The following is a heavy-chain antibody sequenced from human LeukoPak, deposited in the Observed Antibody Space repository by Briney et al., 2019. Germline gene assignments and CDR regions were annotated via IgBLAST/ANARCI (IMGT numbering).Heavy chain of an antibody. CDR1: GGSISSYY. CDR3: ARVRRGYSSSWLDY. CDR2: IYYSGST. D-gene: IGHD6-13*01. Sequence: SETLSLTFTVSGGSISSYYWSWIRQPPGKGLEWIGYIYYSGSTNYNPSLKSRVTISVDTSKNQFSLKLSSVTAADTAVYYCARVRRGYSSSWLDYWGQGTLVTVSS. V-gene: IGHV4-59*01. J-gene: IGHJ4*02.